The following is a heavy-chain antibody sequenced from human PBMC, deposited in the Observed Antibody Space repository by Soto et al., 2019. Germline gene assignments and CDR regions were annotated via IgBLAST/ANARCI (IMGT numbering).Heavy chain of an antibody. CDR3: ASRYYDFWSGYNPSYYYYGMDV. CDR2: IYHSGST. CDR1: GGSISSSNW. D-gene: IGHD3-3*01. V-gene: IGHV4-4*02. Sequence: SETLSLTCAVSGGSISSSNWWSWVRQPPGKGLEWIGEIYHSGSTNYNPSLKSRVTISVDKSKNQFSLKLSSVTAADTAVYYCASRYYDFWSGYNPSYYYYGMDVWGQGTTVT. J-gene: IGHJ6*02.